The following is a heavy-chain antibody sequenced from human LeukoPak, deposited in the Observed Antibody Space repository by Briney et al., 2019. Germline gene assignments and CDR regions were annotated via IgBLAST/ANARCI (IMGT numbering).Heavy chain of an antibody. V-gene: IGHV1-69*05. J-gene: IGHJ5*02. D-gene: IGHD2-15*01. CDR2: IIPIFGTA. CDR3: ASVPTVVAANNWFDP. Sequence: SVKVSCKASGGTFSSYAISWVRQAPGQGLEWMGGIIPIFGTANYAQKFQGRVTITTDESTSTAYMELSSLRSGDTAVYYCASVPTVVAANNWFDPWGQGTLVTVSS. CDR1: GGTFSSYA.